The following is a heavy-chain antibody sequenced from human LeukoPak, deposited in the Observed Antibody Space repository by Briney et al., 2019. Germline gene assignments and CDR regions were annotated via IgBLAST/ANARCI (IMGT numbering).Heavy chain of an antibody. Sequence: ASVKDSCKASGYTFTGYYVHWVRQAPGQGLEWMGRINPNTGGSNYAQKFQGRVTMTRDTSISTVYMELSRLTSDDTAVYYCAREMATSYELDYWGQGILVTVSS. J-gene: IGHJ4*02. D-gene: IGHD5-24*01. CDR1: GYTFTGYY. CDR3: AREMATSYELDY. CDR2: INPNTGGS. V-gene: IGHV1-2*06.